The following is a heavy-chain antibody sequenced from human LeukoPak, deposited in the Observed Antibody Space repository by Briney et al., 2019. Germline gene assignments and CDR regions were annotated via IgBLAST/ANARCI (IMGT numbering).Heavy chain of an antibody. CDR2: TYYRSKWYD. CDR1: GDSVSSNSAA. CDR3: ARESWDIEGYNWFDP. D-gene: IGHD2-15*01. V-gene: IGHV6-1*01. Sequence: SQTHSLTCAISGDSVSSNSAAWNWIRQSPSRGLEWLGRTYYRSKWYDDYAVSVKSRITINPDTSKNQFSLQLNSVTPEDTAVYYCARESWDIEGYNWFDPWGQGTLVTVSS. J-gene: IGHJ5*02.